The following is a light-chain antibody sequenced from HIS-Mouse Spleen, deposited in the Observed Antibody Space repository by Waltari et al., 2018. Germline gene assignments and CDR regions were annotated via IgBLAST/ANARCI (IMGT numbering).Light chain of an antibody. J-gene: IGLJ2*01. Sequence: QSALTQPASVSGSPGQSITISCTRTSSDVGGYNYVSWYQQHPGKAPKLMIYDVSNRPSGVSNRVSGSKSGNTASLTFSGLQAEDEADYYCSSYTSSSTLVVFGGGTKLTVL. CDR3: SSYTSSSTLVV. CDR1: SSDVGGYNY. V-gene: IGLV2-14*03. CDR2: DVS.